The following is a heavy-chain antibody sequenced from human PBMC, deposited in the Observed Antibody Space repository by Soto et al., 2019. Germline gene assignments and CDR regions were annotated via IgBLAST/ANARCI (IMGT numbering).Heavy chain of an antibody. J-gene: IGHJ5*02. D-gene: IGHD2-15*01. CDR1: GGSISSYY. Sequence: SETLSLTCTASGGSISSYYWSWIRQPPGKGLEWIGYIYYSGSTNYNPSLKSRVTISVDTSKNQFSLKLSSVTAADTAVYYCARDRTPEGWLWFDPWGQGTLVTVS. CDR2: IYYSGST. CDR3: ARDRTPEGWLWFDP. V-gene: IGHV4-59*01.